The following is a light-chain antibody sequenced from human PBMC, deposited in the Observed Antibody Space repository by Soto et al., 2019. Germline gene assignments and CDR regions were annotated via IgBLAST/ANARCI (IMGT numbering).Light chain of an antibody. CDR1: QSVSSY. CDR3: QQRSNWPPVWT. V-gene: IGKV3-11*01. CDR2: DAS. J-gene: IGKJ1*01. Sequence: EIVLTQSPATLSLSPGERATLSCRASQSVSSYLAWYQQKPGQATRLLIYDASNRATGIPARFSGSGSGTDFTLTISSLEPEDFAVYYCQQRSNWPPVWTFGQGTKVDIK.